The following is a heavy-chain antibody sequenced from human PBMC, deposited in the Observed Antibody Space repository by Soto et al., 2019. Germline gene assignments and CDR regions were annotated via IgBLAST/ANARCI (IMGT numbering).Heavy chain of an antibody. V-gene: IGHV3-23*01. D-gene: IGHD3-10*01. CDR3: AKDLCCKGRFGTYDPGYYYYYGMDV. J-gene: IGHJ6*02. CDR2: ISGSGGST. CDR1: GFTFSSYA. Sequence: GGSLRLSCAASGFTFSSYAMSWVRQAPGKGLEWVSAISGSGGSTYYADSVKGRFTISRDNSKNTLYLQMNSLRAEDTAVYYCAKDLCCKGRFGTYDPGYYYYYGMDVWGQGTTVTVSS.